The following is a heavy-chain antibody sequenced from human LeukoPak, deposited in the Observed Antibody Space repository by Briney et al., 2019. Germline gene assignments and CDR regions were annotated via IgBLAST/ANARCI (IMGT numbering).Heavy chain of an antibody. CDR1: GGSISSSDFY. Sequence: PSETLSLTCSVSGGSISSSDFYWGWIRQPPGKGLEWIGSTFYSGSTNYNPSLKSRVTISVDTSKNQFSLKVTPVTAADTAVYYCVRHHLSYSSGWYGWGQGTLVTVSS. CDR3: VRHHLSYSSGWYG. D-gene: IGHD6-19*01. CDR2: TFYSGST. J-gene: IGHJ4*02. V-gene: IGHV4-39*01.